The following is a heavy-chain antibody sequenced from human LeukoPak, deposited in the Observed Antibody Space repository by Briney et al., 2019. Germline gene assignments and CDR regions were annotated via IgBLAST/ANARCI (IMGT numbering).Heavy chain of an antibody. V-gene: IGHV3-11*04. D-gene: IGHD3-9*01. CDR3: ARELSAFDILTGPWDF. CDR2: ISTAGTTI. J-gene: IGHJ4*02. Sequence: PGGSLRLSCAASGFTFSDYYMSWIRQAPGKGLEWVSYISTAGTTIYYADSVKDRFTVSRDNAKNLLYLQMNGLRAEDTAVYYCARELSAFDILTGPWDFWGQGILVTVS. CDR1: GFTFSDYY.